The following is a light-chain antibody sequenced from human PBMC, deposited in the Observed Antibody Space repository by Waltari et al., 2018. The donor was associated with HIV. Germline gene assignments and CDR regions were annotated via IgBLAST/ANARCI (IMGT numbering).Light chain of an antibody. J-gene: IGLJ3*02. Sequence: TQPASVSGSPGQSITVSCTGTSSDIGTYDLVSWYQQEPGKAPKLIIHDVTARPSGVSSRVSGSKSGNTAFLTISGLQVEDESLYFCCSFSPNGASWVFGGGTKVTVL. CDR2: DVT. V-gene: IGLV2-23*02. CDR3: CSFSPNGASWV. CDR1: SSDIGTYDL.